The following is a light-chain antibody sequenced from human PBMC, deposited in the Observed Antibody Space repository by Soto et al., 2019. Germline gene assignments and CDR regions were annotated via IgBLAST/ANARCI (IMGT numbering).Light chain of an antibody. CDR1: QSVSNNY. V-gene: IGKV3-20*01. CDR2: GDS. CDR3: QQYGSSGT. Sequence: EIVFTQSPGPLPLSPGQRATLSCRASQSVSNNYLAWHQQKPGQAPRPLISGDSNRATGIPDRFSGSGSGTDFTLTISRLEPEDFAVYYCQQYGSSGTFGQGTKVDIK. J-gene: IGKJ1*01.